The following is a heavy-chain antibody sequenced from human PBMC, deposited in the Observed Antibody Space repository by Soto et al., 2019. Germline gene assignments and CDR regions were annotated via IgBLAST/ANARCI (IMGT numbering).Heavy chain of an antibody. CDR1: GFTFSSYS. Sequence: EVQLVESGGGLVKPGGSLRLSCAASGFTFSSYSMNWVRQAPGKGLEWVSSISSSGGSTYYADSVKGRFTISRDNSKNTLYLQMNSLRAEDTAVYYCASHIVVVPAAITHWGQGTLVTVSS. V-gene: IGHV3-23*04. J-gene: IGHJ4*02. CDR3: ASHIVVVPAAITH. D-gene: IGHD2-2*01. CDR2: ISSSGGST.